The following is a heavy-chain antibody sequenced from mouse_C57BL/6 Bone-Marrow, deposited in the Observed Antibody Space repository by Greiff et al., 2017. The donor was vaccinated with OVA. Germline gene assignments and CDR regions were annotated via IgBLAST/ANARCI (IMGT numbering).Heavy chain of an antibody. CDR2: INPSTGGT. V-gene: IGHV1-42*01. CDR3: ARGGTSPFAY. CDR1: GYSFTGYY. Sequence: EVQLQQSGPELVKPGASVKISCKASGYSFTGYYMNWVKQSPEKSLEWIGEINPSTGGTTYNQKLKAKATLTVDKSSSTAYMQLKSLTSEDSAVYDCARGGTSPFAYWGQGTLVTVSA. D-gene: IGHD4-1*01. J-gene: IGHJ3*01.